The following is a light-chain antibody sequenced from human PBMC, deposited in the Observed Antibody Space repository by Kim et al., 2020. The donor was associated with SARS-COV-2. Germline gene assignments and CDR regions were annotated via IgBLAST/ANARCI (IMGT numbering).Light chain of an antibody. J-gene: IGLJ2*01. CDR1: RSSIRNNS. Sequence: PIPATHLRSSIRNNSVHSYPRRPCGVPPTLIYDDAHRPSGVSDRFSGSIDNSSNSASLTISGLRTEDEADYYCQSYNRDNVIFGGGTQLTVL. CDR3: QSYNRDNVI. CDR2: DDA. V-gene: IGLV6-57*03.